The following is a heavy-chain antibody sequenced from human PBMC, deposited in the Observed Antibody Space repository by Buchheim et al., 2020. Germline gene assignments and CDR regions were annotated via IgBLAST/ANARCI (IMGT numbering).Heavy chain of an antibody. D-gene: IGHD1-26*01. CDR2: INPNSGGT. CDR1: GYTFTGYY. J-gene: IGHJ6*02. Sequence: QVQLVQSGAEVKKPGASVKVSCKASGYTFTGYYMHWVRQAPGQGLEWMGWINPNSGGTNYAQKFQGWVTMTRDTSISTAYMELSRLRSDDTAVYYCARAEEVGATDTCTGYYYGMDVWGQGTT. V-gene: IGHV1-2*04. CDR3: ARAEEVGATDTCTGYYYGMDV.